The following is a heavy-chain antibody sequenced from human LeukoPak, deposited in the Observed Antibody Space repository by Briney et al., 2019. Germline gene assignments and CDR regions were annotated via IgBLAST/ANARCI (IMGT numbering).Heavy chain of an antibody. V-gene: IGHV1-2*02. Sequence: ASVKVSCKASGGTFSSYDINWVRQATGQGLEWMGWINPNSGGTNYAQKFQGRVTMTRDTSISTAYMELSRLRSDDTAVYYCARARWRDFDYWGQGTLVTVSS. CDR3: ARARWRDFDY. J-gene: IGHJ4*02. CDR2: INPNSGGT. CDR1: GGTFSSYD.